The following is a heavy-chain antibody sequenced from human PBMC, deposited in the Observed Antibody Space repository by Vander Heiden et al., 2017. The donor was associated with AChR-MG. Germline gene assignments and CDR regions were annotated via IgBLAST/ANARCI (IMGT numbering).Heavy chain of an antibody. V-gene: IGHV3-73*02. J-gene: IGHJ4*02. CDR2: IRSKANSYAT. CDR1: GFTFSGSA. Sequence: EVQLVESGGGLVQPGGPLQLPCAAPGFTFSGSAMHWVRQASGKGLEWVGRIRSKANSYATAYAASVKGRFTISRDDSKNTAYLQMNSLKTEDTAVYYCTITLRRGDYWGQGTLVTVSS. CDR3: TITLRRGDY. D-gene: IGHD2-15*01.